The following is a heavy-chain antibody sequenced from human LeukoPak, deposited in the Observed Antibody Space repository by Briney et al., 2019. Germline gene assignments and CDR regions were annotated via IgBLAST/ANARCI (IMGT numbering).Heavy chain of an antibody. J-gene: IGHJ3*02. V-gene: IGHV3-23*01. Sequence: GGSLRLSCAASGFSFGSYAMSWVRQAPGKGLEWVSAIYPHGDPHYADSVKGRFTISRDNSKNSLYMQMETLRAEDTALYYCARAKLEPAGTGVFDIWGPGTVVTVSS. CDR1: GFSFGSYA. CDR3: ARAKLEPAGTGVFDI. D-gene: IGHD6-19*01. CDR2: IYPHGDP.